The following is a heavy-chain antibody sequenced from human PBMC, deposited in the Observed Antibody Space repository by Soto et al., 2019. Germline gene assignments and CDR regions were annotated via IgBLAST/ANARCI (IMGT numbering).Heavy chain of an antibody. J-gene: IGHJ4*02. CDR2: ISHDVSNK. Sequence: QVQLVESGGGVVQPGRSLRLSCAASGFTFSSYGMHWVRQAPGKGLEWVAVISHDVSNKYYADSVKGRFTISRDNSKNTLHLQMNSLRAEDTAVYYCATNSCGYVSTYYFDYWGQGTLVTVSS. CDR1: GFTFSSYG. V-gene: IGHV3-30*03. CDR3: ATNSCGYVSTYYFDY. D-gene: IGHD5-18*01.